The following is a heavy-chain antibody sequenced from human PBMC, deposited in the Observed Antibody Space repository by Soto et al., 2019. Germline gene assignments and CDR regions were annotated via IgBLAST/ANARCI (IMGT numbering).Heavy chain of an antibody. CDR1: GFFFSSYA. CDR2: IGGSGGYI. V-gene: IGHV3-23*01. D-gene: IGHD3-9*01. J-gene: IGHJ4*02. Sequence: EVQLLESGGGLVQPGGSLRLSCAASGFFFSSYAMSWVRQAPGKGLEWVSGIGGSGGYIYYADSVKGRFTISRDNAKNTLNLRMESLGAEDTAIYYCAKEGALVSSTFIYFDYWGQGTLVAVSS. CDR3: AKEGALVSSTFIYFDY.